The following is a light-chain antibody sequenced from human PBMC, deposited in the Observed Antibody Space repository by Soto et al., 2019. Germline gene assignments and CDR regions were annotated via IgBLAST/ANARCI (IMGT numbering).Light chain of an antibody. V-gene: IGLV2-14*03. CDR3: SSYTTTVSLYV. CDR1: TSDIGGYNF. CDR2: DVS. J-gene: IGLJ1*01. Sequence: LTQPASVSASPGQSITISCTGTTSDIGGYNFVSWYQQHPGKAPKLMIYDVSYRPSGVSNRFSGSKSGNTASLTISGLQPEDEADYYCSSYTTTVSLYVFGTGTKVTV.